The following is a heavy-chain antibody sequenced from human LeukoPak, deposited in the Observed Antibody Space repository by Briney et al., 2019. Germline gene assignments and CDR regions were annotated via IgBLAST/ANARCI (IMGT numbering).Heavy chain of an antibody. J-gene: IGHJ4*02. CDR2: ISDSGRT. Sequence: SETLSLTCTVSAGSITGYYWTWIRQPAGKGLEWIGRISDSGRTYYNPSLESRVTISLDTSNNQFSLKVTSVTAADTAVYYCARWSLRGCSGSPCFDYWGQGTLVTVSS. CDR1: AGSITGYY. D-gene: IGHD2-15*01. V-gene: IGHV4-4*07. CDR3: ARWSLRGCSGSPCFDY.